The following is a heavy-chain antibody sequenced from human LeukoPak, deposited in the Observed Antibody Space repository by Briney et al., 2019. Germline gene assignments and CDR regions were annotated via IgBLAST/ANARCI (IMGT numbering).Heavy chain of an antibody. CDR3: ARLRSGSPTDFDY. CDR2: IKQDGSEK. D-gene: IGHD1-26*01. V-gene: IGHV3-7*01. J-gene: IGHJ4*02. Sequence: PGGSLRLSCAASGFTFSSYWVSWVRQAPGKGLEWVANIKQDGSEKYYVDSVKGRFTISRDNAKNSLYLQMNSLRAEDTAVYYCARLRSGSPTDFDYWGQGTLVTVSS. CDR1: GFTFSSYW.